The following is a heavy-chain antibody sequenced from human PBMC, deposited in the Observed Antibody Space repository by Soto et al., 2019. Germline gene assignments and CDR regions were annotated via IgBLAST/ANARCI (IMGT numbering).Heavy chain of an antibody. CDR2: IIPILGIA. J-gene: IGHJ3*02. Sequence: ASVKVSCKASGGTFSSYTISWVRQAPGQGLEWMGRIIPILGIANYAQKFQGRVTITADKSTSTAYMELSSLRSEDTAVYYCARAVVRNTIFDPGDAFDIWGQGTMVTVSS. CDR1: GGTFSSYT. V-gene: IGHV1-69*02. CDR3: ARAVVRNTIFDPGDAFDI. D-gene: IGHD3-3*01.